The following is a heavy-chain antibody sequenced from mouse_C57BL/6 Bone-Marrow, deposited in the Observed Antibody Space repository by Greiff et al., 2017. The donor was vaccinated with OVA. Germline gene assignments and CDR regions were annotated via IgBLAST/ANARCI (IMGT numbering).Heavy chain of an antibody. CDR3: ARAAFLGGFAY. CDR2: IYPRDGST. D-gene: IGHD2-10*02. J-gene: IGHJ3*01. V-gene: IGHV1-85*01. Sequence: VQLQQSGPELVKPGASVKLSCKASGYTFTGYDINWVKQRPEQGLEWIGRIYPRDGSTKYNEKFKGKATLTVDTSSSTAYMELHSLTSEDSAVYFCARAAFLGGFAYWGQGTLVTVSA. CDR1: GYTFTGYD.